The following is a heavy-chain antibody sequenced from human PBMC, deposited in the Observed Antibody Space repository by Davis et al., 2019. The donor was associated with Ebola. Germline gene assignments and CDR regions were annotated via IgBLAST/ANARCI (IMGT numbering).Heavy chain of an antibody. V-gene: IGHV3-23*01. Sequence: GGSLRLSCAASGFVFSSYVMSWVRRAPGKGLEWVSTLGLSADTYYADSVKGRFTISRDNSKNTLSLQMNSLRPEEDTAVFYCAKGGYSSTWHYWYFDLWGRGTLVTVSS. CDR3: AKGGYSSTWHYWYFDL. D-gene: IGHD6-13*01. CDR1: GFVFSSYV. CDR2: LGLSADT. J-gene: IGHJ2*01.